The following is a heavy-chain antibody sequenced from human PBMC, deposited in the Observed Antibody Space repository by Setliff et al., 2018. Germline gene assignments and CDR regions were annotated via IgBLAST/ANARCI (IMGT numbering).Heavy chain of an antibody. CDR3: ARDNTILGATDH. V-gene: IGHV4-61*02. CDR2: LHTSGST. J-gene: IGHJ5*02. Sequence: PSETLSLTCAVSGGSLNSGSYYWSWIRQSTERGLEWLGRLHTSGSTTYNPALNSRVTISVDTSTNQFSLRLTSLTAADTAAYFCARDNTILGATDHWGQGTQVTVSS. CDR1: GGSLNSGSYY. D-gene: IGHD1-26*01.